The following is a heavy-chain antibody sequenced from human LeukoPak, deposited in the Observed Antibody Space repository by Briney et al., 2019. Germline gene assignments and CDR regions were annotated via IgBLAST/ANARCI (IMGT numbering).Heavy chain of an antibody. J-gene: IGHJ3*02. CDR1: GYTFTSYG. V-gene: IGHV1-18*01. CDR3: ARRRWHDGDAFDI. CDR2: ISAYNGNT. Sequence: ASVKVSCKASGYTFTSYGISWVRQAPGQGLEWMGWISAYNGNTNYAQKLQGRVTMTTDTSTSTAYMELSSLRSEDTAVYYCARRRWHDGDAFDIWGQGTMVTVSS. D-gene: IGHD5-24*01.